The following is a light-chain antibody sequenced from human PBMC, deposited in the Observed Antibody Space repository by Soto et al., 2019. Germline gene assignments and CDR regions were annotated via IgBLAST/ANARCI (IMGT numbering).Light chain of an antibody. Sequence: QSALTQPASVSGSPGQSITISCTGTSSDVGGYNYVSWYQQHPGIAPKLLIYGVTNRPSGVSTRFSGPKSGNTASLTISGLQAEDEADYLCSSYTSASTLLYLFGTGTKLTVL. CDR1: SSDVGGYNY. J-gene: IGLJ1*01. CDR2: GVT. CDR3: SSYTSASTLLYL. V-gene: IGLV2-14*01.